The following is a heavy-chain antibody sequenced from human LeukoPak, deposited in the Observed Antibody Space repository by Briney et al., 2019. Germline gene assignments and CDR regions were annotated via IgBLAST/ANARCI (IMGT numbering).Heavy chain of an antibody. CDR2: ISYDGSNK. D-gene: IGHD4-17*01. V-gene: IGHV3-30*18. CDR1: GFTFSSYG. CDR3: AKGSGGDYFPYYYYYGMDV. J-gene: IGHJ6*02. Sequence: PGRSLRLSCAASGFTFSSYGMHWVRQAPGKGLEWVAAISYDGSNKYYADSVKGRFTISRDNSKNTLYLQMNSLRAEDTAVYYCAKGSGGDYFPYYYYYGMDVWGQGTTVTVSS.